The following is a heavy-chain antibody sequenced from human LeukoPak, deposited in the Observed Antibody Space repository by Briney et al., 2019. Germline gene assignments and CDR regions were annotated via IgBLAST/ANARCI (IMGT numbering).Heavy chain of an antibody. V-gene: IGHV3-30*18. Sequence: PGRSLRLSCAASGFTLSSYGMHWVRQAPGKGLEWVAVISYDGSNKYYADSVKGRFTISRDNSKNTLYLQMNSLRAEDTAVYYCAKGAHNWNARDDAFDIWGQGTMVTVSS. CDR3: AKGAHNWNARDDAFDI. J-gene: IGHJ3*02. CDR1: GFTLSSYG. CDR2: ISYDGSNK. D-gene: IGHD1-20*01.